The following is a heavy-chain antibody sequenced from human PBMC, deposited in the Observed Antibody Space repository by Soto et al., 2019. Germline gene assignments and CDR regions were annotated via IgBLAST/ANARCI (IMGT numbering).Heavy chain of an antibody. CDR1: GDSIISTYY. V-gene: IGHV4-39*01. CDR2: IYYSGST. Sequence: SETLSLTCTVSGDSIISTYYWGWIRQAPGRGLEWIGSIYYSGSTHYNPSLESRVTISLDTSKNQFSLNLSSVTAADTAVYFCARQGSTSSWFPIDYWGQGTLVTVS. D-gene: IGHD6-13*01. J-gene: IGHJ4*02. CDR3: ARQGSTSSWFPIDY.